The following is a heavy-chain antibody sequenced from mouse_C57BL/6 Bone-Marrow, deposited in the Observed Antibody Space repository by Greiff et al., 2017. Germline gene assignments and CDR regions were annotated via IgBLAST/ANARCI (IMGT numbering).Heavy chain of an antibody. V-gene: IGHV14-4*01. CDR2: IDPENGDT. CDR3: TTGVYCDF. CDR1: GFNIKDDY. J-gene: IGHJ1*03. Sequence: EVQRVESGAELVRPGASVKLSCTASGFNIKDDYMHWVKQRPEQGLEWIGWIDPENGDTEYASKFQGKATITADTSSNTAYLQLSSLTSEDTAVYYCTTGVYCDFWGTGTTVTVSS.